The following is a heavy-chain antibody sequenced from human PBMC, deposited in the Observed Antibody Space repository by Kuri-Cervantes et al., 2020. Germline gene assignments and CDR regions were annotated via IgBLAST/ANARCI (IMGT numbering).Heavy chain of an antibody. CDR1: GFTFSSYA. CDR2: ISYDGSNK. J-gene: IGHJ4*02. D-gene: IGHD3-9*01. V-gene: IGHV3-30-3*02. Sequence: GESLKISCAASGFTFSSYAMHWVRQAPGKGLEWVAVISYDGSNKYYADSVKGRFTISRDNSKKTLYLQMNSLRAEDTAMYYCAKGVRYFDWLSIDQWGQGTLVTVSS. CDR3: AKGVRYFDWLSIDQ.